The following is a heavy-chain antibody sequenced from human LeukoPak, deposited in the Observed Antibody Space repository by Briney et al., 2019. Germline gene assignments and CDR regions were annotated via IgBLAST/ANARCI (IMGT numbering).Heavy chain of an antibody. J-gene: IGHJ6*02. CDR2: ISSSSNTI. V-gene: IGHV3-48*03. CDR3: ARDSVYGMDV. D-gene: IGHD3-10*01. Sequence: GGSLRLSCAAFGFTFSSYEMEWVRQAPGKGLEWVSYISSSSNTIYYADSVKGRFAISRDNAKNSLYLQMSSLRAEDTAVYYRARDSVYGMDVWGQGTTVTVSS. CDR1: GFTFSSYE.